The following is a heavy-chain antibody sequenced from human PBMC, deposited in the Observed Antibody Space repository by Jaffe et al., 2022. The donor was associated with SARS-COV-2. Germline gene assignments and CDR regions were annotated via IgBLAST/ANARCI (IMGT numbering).Heavy chain of an antibody. V-gene: IGHV4-39*01. CDR1: GGSISSSSYY. J-gene: IGHJ4*02. CDR3: ASHPREIWFGELLKRPPLDY. Sequence: QLQLQESGPGLVKPSETLSLTCTVSGGSISSSSYYWGWIRQPPGKGLEWIGSIYYSGSTYYNPSLKSRVTISVDTSKNQFSLKLSSVTAADTAVYYCASHPREIWFGELLKRPPLDYWGQGTLVTVSS. D-gene: IGHD3-10*01. CDR2: IYYSGST.